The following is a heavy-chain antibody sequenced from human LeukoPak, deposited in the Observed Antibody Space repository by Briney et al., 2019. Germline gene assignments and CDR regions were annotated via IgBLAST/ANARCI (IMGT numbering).Heavy chain of an antibody. CDR2: ISSSSSYT. Sequence: GGSLRLSCAASGFTFSDYYMSWIRQAPGKGLEWVSYISSSSSYTNYADSVKGRFTISRDNAKNSLYLQMNSLRAEDTAAYYCARAPHYSNYGPYYYGMDVWGQGTTVTVSS. V-gene: IGHV3-11*06. CDR3: ARAPHYSNYGPYYYGMDV. J-gene: IGHJ6*02. CDR1: GFTFSDYY. D-gene: IGHD4-11*01.